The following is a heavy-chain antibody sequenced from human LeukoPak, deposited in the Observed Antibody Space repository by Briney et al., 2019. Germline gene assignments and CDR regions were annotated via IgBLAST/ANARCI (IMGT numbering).Heavy chain of an antibody. D-gene: IGHD3-16*02. V-gene: IGHV4-38-2*02. CDR1: GYSISSGYY. J-gene: IGHJ4*02. Sequence: PSETLSLTCTVSGYSISSGYYWGWVRQPPGKGLEWIGSIYHSGSTYYNPSLKSRVTISVDTSKNQFSLKLSSVTAADTAVYYCARVEERMITFGGVIVRDFDYWGQGTLVTVSS. CDR2: IYHSGST. CDR3: ARVEERMITFGGVIVRDFDY.